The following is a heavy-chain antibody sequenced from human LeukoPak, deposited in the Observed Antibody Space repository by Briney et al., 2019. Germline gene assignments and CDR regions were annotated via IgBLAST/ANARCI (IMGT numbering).Heavy chain of an antibody. CDR2: INPNSGGT. J-gene: IGHJ3*02. D-gene: IGHD6-13*01. CDR1: GYTFTGYY. V-gene: IGHV1-2*02. Sequence: ASVKVSCKASGYTFTGYYMHWVRQAPGQGLEGMGWINPNSGGTNYAQKFQGRVTMTRDTSISTAYMELSRLRSDDTAVYYCARGPRIAAAPGHXFDIWGXXXMVTVSS. CDR3: ARGPRIAAAPGHXFDI.